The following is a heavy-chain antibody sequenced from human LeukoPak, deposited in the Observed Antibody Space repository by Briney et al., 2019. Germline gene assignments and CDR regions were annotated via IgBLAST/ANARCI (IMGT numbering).Heavy chain of an antibody. D-gene: IGHD6-19*01. CDR3: AKDQGWDSSGCYFDY. V-gene: IGHV3-30*18. CDR1: GFTFSSYG. Sequence: GGSLRLSCAASGFTFSSYGMHWVRQAPGKGLEWVAVISYDGSNKYYVDSVKGRFTISRDNSKNTLYLQMNSLRAEDTAVYYCAKDQGWDSSGCYFDYWGQGTLVTVSS. J-gene: IGHJ4*02. CDR2: ISYDGSNK.